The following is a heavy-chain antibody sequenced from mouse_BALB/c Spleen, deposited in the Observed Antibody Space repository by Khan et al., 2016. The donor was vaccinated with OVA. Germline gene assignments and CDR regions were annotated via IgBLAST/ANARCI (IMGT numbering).Heavy chain of an antibody. Sequence: QVQLKESGAELVRPGVSVKISCKGSGYTFTDFTMHWVKQSHAMSLEWIGVISTYYGDADYNQKFKGKATMTVEKSSNKAYMDLARLTSEDSAIYYCARGGGGDRFLYWGQGTLVTVSA. CDR1: GYTFTDFT. CDR2: ISTYYGDA. J-gene: IGHJ3*01. CDR3: ARGGGGDRFLY. V-gene: IGHV1S137*01.